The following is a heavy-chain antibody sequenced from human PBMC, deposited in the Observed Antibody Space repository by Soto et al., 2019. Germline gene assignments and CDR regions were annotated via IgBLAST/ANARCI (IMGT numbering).Heavy chain of an antibody. Sequence: QLPLQESGSGLVKPSQTLSLTCAVSGGSISSGGYSWSWIRQPPGKGLECIGYIYHSGSTYYNPSLKSRVTISVDRSKNQFSLKLSSVTAADTAVYYCASRPPYYYGSGSYGFDPWGQGTLVTVSS. V-gene: IGHV4-30-2*01. D-gene: IGHD3-10*01. J-gene: IGHJ5*02. CDR3: ASRPPYYYGSGSYGFDP. CDR2: IYHSGST. CDR1: GGSISSGGYS.